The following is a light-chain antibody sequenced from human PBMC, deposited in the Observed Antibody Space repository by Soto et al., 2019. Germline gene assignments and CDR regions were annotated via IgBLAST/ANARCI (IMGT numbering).Light chain of an antibody. CDR3: QQTYCVPIT. Sequence: EIQMTQSPATLSSSVGDRVAITCRTSQSINSFLRWYQQKPGQAPKLLIYAASSLHSGVPSRFSGSGSGTYFTLTISLQHPEDFAYYYCQQTYCVPITFGQGTRLEIK. CDR2: AAS. V-gene: IGKV1-39*01. CDR1: QSINSF. J-gene: IGKJ5*01.